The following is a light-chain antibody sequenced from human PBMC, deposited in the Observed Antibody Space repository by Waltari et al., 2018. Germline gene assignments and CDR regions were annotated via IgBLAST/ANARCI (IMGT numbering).Light chain of an antibody. J-gene: IGLJ1*01. Sequence: QSVLTQSPSPSGTPGQRVTISCSVSISTIGSNPLGWYHHLPGTAPNLVFYGYDQRPSGVPARFSGSQSGTSASLAISGLQAEDEADYYCAVWDDSLKGCVFGTGTKVTVL. CDR1: ISTIGSNP. CDR3: AVWDDSLKGCV. V-gene: IGLV1-44*01. CDR2: GYD.